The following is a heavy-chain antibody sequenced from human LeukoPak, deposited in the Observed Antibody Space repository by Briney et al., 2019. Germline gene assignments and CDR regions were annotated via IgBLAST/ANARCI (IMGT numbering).Heavy chain of an antibody. CDR1: GLTFSSYA. CDR3: AKGLSGSYIFDY. V-gene: IGHV3-30*18. J-gene: IGHJ4*02. Sequence: GGSLRLSCAASGLTFSSYAMSWVRQAPGKGLGWVAVISYDGSNKYYADSVKGRFTISRDNSKNTLYLQMNSLRAEDTAVHYCAKGLSGSYIFDYWGQGTLVTVSS. CDR2: ISYDGSNK. D-gene: IGHD1-26*01.